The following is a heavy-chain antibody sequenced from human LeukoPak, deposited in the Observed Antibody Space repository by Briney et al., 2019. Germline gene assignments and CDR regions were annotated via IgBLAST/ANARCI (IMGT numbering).Heavy chain of an antibody. D-gene: IGHD5-18*01. CDR1: GFTVSSNY. CDR2: IYRGGST. Sequence: GGSLRLSCAASGFTVSSNYMSWVRQAPGKGLEWVSVIYRGGSTYYADSVKGRFTISRDNSKNTLYLQMNRLRAEDTAVYYCARGMDTVMGGYYYGMDVWGQGTTVTVSS. V-gene: IGHV3-53*01. CDR3: ARGMDTVMGGYYYGMDV. J-gene: IGHJ6*02.